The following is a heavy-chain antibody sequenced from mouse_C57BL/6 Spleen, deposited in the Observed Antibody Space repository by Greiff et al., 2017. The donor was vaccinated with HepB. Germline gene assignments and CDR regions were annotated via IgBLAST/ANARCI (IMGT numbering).Heavy chain of an antibody. D-gene: IGHD1-1*01. CDR3: ARGITTVGFGY. CDR1: GFTFSSYA. V-gene: IGHV5-4*03. CDR2: ISDGGSYT. J-gene: IGHJ2*01. Sequence: EVMLVESGGGLVKPGGSLKLSCAASGFTFSSYAMSWVRQTPEKRLEWVATISDGGSYTYYPDNVKGRFTISRDNAKNNLYLQMSHLKSEDTAMYYCARGITTVGFGYWGQGTTLTVSS.